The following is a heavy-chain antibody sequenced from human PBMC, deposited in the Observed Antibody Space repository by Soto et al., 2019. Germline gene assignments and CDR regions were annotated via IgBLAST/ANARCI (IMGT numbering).Heavy chain of an antibody. Sequence: GASVKVSCKASGYTFTSYAMHWVRQAPGQRLEWMGWINAGNGNTKYSQKFQGRVTITRDTSASTAYMELSSLRSEDTAVYYCARRGGDYGDYDALYYYGMDVWGQGTTVTVSS. J-gene: IGHJ6*02. CDR3: ARRGGDYGDYDALYYYGMDV. CDR1: GYTFTSYA. V-gene: IGHV1-3*01. CDR2: INAGNGNT. D-gene: IGHD4-17*01.